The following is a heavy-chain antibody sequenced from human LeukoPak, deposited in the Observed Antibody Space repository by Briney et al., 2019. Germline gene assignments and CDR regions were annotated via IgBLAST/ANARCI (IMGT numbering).Heavy chain of an antibody. V-gene: IGHV3-23*01. CDR2: IISRGGST. J-gene: IGHJ4*02. CDR3: AFVTCSSCYYPLGY. CDR1: GFTFNNYA. Sequence: PGGSLRLSCAASGFTFNNYAMTWVRQAPRQGLEWVSCIISRGGSTYYADSVRGRFTISRDNSKNTLYLQMNSLRAEDTAVYYSAFVTCSSCYYPLGYWGQGTLVTVSS. D-gene: IGHD3-22*01.